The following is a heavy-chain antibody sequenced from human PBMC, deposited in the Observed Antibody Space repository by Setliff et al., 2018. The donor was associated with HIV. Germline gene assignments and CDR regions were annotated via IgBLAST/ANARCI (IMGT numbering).Heavy chain of an antibody. CDR1: GFTFSAHG. J-gene: IGHJ6*03. D-gene: IGHD4-4*01. CDR3: AKDGDYRNWDIDV. V-gene: IGHV3-30*02. Sequence: PGGSLRLSCAASGFTFSAHGMHWVRQAPGKGLEWVAFINYDESYEYYADSVKGRVTISRDNSANTVDLQMNSLRAEDTAVYYCAKDGDYRNWDIDVWGKGTTVTVSS. CDR2: INYDESYE.